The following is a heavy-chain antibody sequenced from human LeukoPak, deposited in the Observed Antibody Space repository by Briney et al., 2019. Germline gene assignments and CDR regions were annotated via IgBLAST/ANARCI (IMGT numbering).Heavy chain of an antibody. CDR2: IYPGDSDT. J-gene: IGHJ4*02. D-gene: IGHD2-21*02. Sequence: GESLKISCRGSGYSFTSYWIGXVRQMPGKGLXXMGIIYPGDSDTRYSPSFQGQVTISADKSISTAYLQWSSLKASDTAMYYCAATGAGDAFDYWGQGTLVTVSS. V-gene: IGHV5-51*01. CDR1: GYSFTSYW. CDR3: AATGAGDAFDY.